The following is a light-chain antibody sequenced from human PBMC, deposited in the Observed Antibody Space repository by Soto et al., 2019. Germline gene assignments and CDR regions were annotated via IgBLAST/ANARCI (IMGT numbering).Light chain of an antibody. V-gene: IGKV4-1*01. J-gene: IGKJ2*01. CDR1: QSVLYNSNNKNH. CDR3: QQYYSIPFT. Sequence: DFVMTQAPDSLAVSLGERATINCKSSQSVLYNSNNKNHLGWFQQKPGHPPKLLIYGASFRPSGVPDRFSGSGSGTDFTLTISSLQAEDVAFYYCQQYYSIPFTCGQRTKLEI. CDR2: GAS.